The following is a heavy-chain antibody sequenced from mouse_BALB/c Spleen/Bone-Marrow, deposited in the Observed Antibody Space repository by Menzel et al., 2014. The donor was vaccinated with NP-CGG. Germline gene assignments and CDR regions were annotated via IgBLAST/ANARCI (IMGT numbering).Heavy chain of an antibody. V-gene: IGHV4-1*02. CDR1: GFDFSRYW. Sequence: EVKVVESGGGLVQPGGSLKLSCAASGFDFSRYWMSWVRQAPGKGLEWIGEINPESSTINYTPSLKDKFIISRDNAKNTLHLQMSKVRSEDTALYYCARLNYYGNLFVWGAGTTVTVSS. J-gene: IGHJ1*01. D-gene: IGHD1-1*01. CDR2: INPESSTI. CDR3: ARLNYYGNLFV.